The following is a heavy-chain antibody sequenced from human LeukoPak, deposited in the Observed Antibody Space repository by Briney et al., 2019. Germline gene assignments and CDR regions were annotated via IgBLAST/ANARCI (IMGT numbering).Heavy chain of an antibody. CDR2: MKQDGSQK. Sequence: PGGSLRLSCTASGFTLSTSWMSWVRQAPGRGLEWVASMKQDGSQKYYVDSVKGRFTISRDNVQNSLYLQMNSLRAEDTAVYYCVRLFRDVTTFDYWGQGTLVTVSS. D-gene: IGHD1-1*01. V-gene: IGHV3-7*01. CDR1: GFTLSTSW. CDR3: VRLFRDVTTFDY. J-gene: IGHJ4*02.